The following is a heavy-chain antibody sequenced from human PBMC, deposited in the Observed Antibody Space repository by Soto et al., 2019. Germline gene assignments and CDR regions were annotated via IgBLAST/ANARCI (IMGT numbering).Heavy chain of an antibody. CDR3: AKDLAVAGTYYYYGMDV. CDR2: ISYDGSNK. D-gene: IGHD6-19*01. J-gene: IGHJ6*02. Sequence: GSLRLSCAASGFTFSSYGMHWVRQAPGKGLEWVAVISYDGSNKYYADSVKGRFTISRDNSKNTLYLQMNSLRAEDTAVYYCAKDLAVAGTYYYYGMDVWGQGTTVTVSS. CDR1: GFTFSSYG. V-gene: IGHV3-30*18.